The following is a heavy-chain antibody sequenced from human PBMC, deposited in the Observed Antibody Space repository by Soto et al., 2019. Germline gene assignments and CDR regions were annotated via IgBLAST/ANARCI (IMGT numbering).Heavy chain of an antibody. CDR3: ARDITMVRGVTY. CDR1: GFTFSSYS. CDR2: ISSSSSYI. Sequence: GGSLRLSCAASGFTFSSYSMNWVRQAPGKGLEWVSSISSSSSYIYYADSVKGRFTISRDNAKNSLYLQMNSLRAEDTAVYYCARDITMVRGVTYWGQGTLVTVSS. J-gene: IGHJ4*02. D-gene: IGHD3-10*01. V-gene: IGHV3-21*01.